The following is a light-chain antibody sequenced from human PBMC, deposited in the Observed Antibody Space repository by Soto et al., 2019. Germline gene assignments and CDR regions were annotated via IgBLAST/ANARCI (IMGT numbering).Light chain of an antibody. CDR2: DES. Sequence: EIVLTQSPATLSLSPGERATLSCRRSQSVRSYLAWYQQKPGQAPRLLIYDESNRATGMPARFSGSGSGTDFTLTISSLEHEDSAVYYCQQRYSWPLTFGGGTKVDIK. V-gene: IGKV3-11*01. CDR3: QQRYSWPLT. J-gene: IGKJ4*01. CDR1: QSVRSY.